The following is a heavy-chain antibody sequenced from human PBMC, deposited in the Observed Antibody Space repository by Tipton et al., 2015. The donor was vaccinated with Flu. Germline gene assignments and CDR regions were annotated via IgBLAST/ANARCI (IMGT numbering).Heavy chain of an antibody. D-gene: IGHD6-19*01. CDR3: ARARIAVAGSHFDY. CDR1: GGSISSYY. CDR2: IYYSGST. Sequence: TLSLTCTVSGGSISSYYWSWIRQPPGKGLEWIGYIYYSGSTNYNPSLKSRVTISVDTSKNQFSLKPSSVTAADTAVYYCARARIAVAGSHFDYWGQGTLVTVSS. V-gene: IGHV4-59*01. J-gene: IGHJ4*02.